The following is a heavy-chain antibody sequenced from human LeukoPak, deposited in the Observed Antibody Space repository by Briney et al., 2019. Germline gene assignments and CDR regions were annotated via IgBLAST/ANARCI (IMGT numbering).Heavy chain of an antibody. Sequence: SETLSLTCTVSGGSISSSSYYWGWIRQPPGKGLEWIGSIYYSGSTYYNPSLKSRVTISVDTSKNQFSLKLSSVTAADTAVYYCARGRYDFWSGYYGNYMDVWGKGTTVTVSS. CDR1: GGSISSSSYY. V-gene: IGHV4-39*07. D-gene: IGHD3-3*01. CDR2: IYYSGST. CDR3: ARGRYDFWSGYYGNYMDV. J-gene: IGHJ6*03.